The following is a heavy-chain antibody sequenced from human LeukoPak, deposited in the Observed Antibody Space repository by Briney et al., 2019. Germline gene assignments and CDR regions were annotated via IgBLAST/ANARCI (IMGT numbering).Heavy chain of an antibody. J-gene: IGHJ4*02. D-gene: IGHD6-13*01. V-gene: IGHV4-34*01. CDR3: ARGRGSAAAGPSYGY. Sequence: SETLSLTCAVYGGAFSGYYWSWIRQPPGKGLEWIGEINHSGSTNYNPSLKSRVTISVDTSKNQFSLKLSSVTAADTAVYYCARGRGSAAAGPSYGYWGQGTLVTVSS. CDR2: INHSGST. CDR1: GGAFSGYY.